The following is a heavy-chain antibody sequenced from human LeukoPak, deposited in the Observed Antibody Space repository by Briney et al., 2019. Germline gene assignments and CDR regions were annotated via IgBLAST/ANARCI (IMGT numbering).Heavy chain of an antibody. J-gene: IGHJ4*02. Sequence: GGTLRLSCAASGFTFSSYAMSWVRQAPGKGLEWVSAISGSGGSTYYADSVKGRFTISRDNSKNTLYLQMNSLRAEDTAVYYCAKNKGFGATEVRYFDYRGQGTLVTVSS. D-gene: IGHD1-26*01. V-gene: IGHV3-23*01. CDR1: GFTFSSYA. CDR3: AKNKGFGATEVRYFDY. CDR2: ISGSGGST.